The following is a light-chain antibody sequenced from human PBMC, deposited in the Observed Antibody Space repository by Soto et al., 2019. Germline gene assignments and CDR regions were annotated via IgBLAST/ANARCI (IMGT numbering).Light chain of an antibody. CDR2: EVR. V-gene: IGLV2-14*01. J-gene: IGLJ1*01. Sequence: QSALTQPASVSGSAGQSITISCSGTMRDVGAYNLVSWYQQHPGTAPKLIIYEVRNRPSGISSRFSGSRSGNTASLTISGLQSEDEGDYYCSSYTSSSTPLDVFGTGTKVTVL. CDR3: SSYTSSSTPLDV. CDR1: MRDVGAYNL.